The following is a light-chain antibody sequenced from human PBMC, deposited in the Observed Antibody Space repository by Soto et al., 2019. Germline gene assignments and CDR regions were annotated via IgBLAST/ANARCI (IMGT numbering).Light chain of an antibody. CDR3: QQYYSYLRT. Sequence: AIRMTQSPSSLSASTGDRVTITCRASQGISSYLAWYQQKPGKAPKLLIYAASTLQSRVPSRFSISRCWTDLTVAVSFLQYEDFAIYHCQQYYSYLRTFGQGAQVDIK. J-gene: IGKJ1*01. V-gene: IGKV1-8*01. CDR1: QGISSY. CDR2: AAS.